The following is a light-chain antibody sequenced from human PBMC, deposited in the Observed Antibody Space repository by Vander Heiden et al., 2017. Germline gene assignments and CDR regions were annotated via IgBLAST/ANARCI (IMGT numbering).Light chain of an antibody. V-gene: IGLV1-44*01. Sequence: QSVLTQPPSASGTPGQRVAISCSGRTSNIGSNTVNWYQQLPGTAPKLLVYTNTQRPSGVPDRFSGDKSGTSASLAISGLQSEDEADDYCCGSDDSLNSVVFGGGTKLTVL. CDR1: TSNIGSNT. J-gene: IGLJ2*01. CDR2: TNT. CDR3: CGSDDSLNSVV.